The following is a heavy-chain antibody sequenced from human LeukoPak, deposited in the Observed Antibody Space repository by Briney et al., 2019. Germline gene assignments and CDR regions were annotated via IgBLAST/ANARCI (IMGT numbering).Heavy chain of an antibody. V-gene: IGHV4-59*08. D-gene: IGHD1-26*01. CDR3: ARHAPRRATRGMDV. CDR2: IYYSGST. J-gene: IGHJ6*02. Sequence: SETLSLTCTVSGGSISSYYWSWIRQPPGKGLEWIGYIYYSGSTNYNPSLKSRVTISVDTSKNQFSLKLGSVTAADTAVYYCARHAPRRATRGMDVWGQGTTVTVSS. CDR1: GGSISSYY.